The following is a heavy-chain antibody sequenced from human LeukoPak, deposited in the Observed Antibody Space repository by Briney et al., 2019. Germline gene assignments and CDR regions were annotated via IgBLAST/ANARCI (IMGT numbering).Heavy chain of an antibody. D-gene: IGHD3-16*01. CDR3: AKVKGEVIGAFDI. Sequence: WGSLRLSCAASRFTFSSYVMHWVRQAPRKGLECAAVISYDRNNRCYADSVKGRFTISRYNSKNTLYLQMNSLRAEDTAVYYCAKVKGEVIGAFDIWGQGTMVTVSS. CDR2: ISYDRNNR. J-gene: IGHJ3*02. V-gene: IGHV3-30*18. CDR1: RFTFSSYV.